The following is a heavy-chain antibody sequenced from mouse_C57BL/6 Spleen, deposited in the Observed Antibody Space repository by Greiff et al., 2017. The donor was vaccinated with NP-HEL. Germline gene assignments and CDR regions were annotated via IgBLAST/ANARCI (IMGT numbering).Heavy chain of an antibody. V-gene: IGHV8-12*01. J-gene: IGHJ3*01. D-gene: IGHD2-3*01. CDR3: ARREIYDGYYEGFAY. Sequence: QVTLKECGPGILQSSQTLSLTCSFSGFSLSTSGMGVSWIRQPSGKGLEWLAHIYWDDDKRYNPSLKSRLTISKDTSRNQVFLKITSVDTADTATYYCARREIYDGYYEGFAYWGQGTLVTVSA. CDR2: IYWDDDK. CDR1: GFSLSTSGMG.